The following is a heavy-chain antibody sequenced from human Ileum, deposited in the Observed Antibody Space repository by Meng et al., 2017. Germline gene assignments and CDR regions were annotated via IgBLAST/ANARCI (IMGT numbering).Heavy chain of an antibody. J-gene: IGHJ4*02. CDR3: ARHGGYSQDF. D-gene: IGHD4-23*01. V-gene: IGHV4-4*02. Sequence: QLPLNRAGPRRGGPSWTLSLSCAVFSGSIRSNTYWSLARPPPGKGLEWIGQISHSGSAYYNPSLKSRVTMSVDKSKSQFSLMLTSVTAADAAIYYCARHGGYSQDFWGQGTLVTVSS. CDR1: SGSIRSNTY. CDR2: ISHSGSA.